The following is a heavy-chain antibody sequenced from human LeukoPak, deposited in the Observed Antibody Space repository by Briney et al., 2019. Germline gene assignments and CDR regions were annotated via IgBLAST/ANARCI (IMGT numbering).Heavy chain of an antibody. CDR1: GFTFSSFS. J-gene: IGHJ4*02. V-gene: IGHV3-21*01. Sequence: GGSLRLSCAASGFTFSSFSMNWVRQAPGKGLEGVSCISGCSGSIYYADSLKGRFTISRDNAKISLYLQMDSLRAEDTAVYYCARDTTYCGGGCYSLTDYWGQGTLVSVSS. D-gene: IGHD2-21*02. CDR3: ARDTTYCGGGCYSLTDY. CDR2: ISGCSGSI.